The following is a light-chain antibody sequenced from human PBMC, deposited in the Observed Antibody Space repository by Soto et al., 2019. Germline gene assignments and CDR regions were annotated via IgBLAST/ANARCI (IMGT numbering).Light chain of an antibody. CDR1: QSIDRW. J-gene: IGKJ4*01. V-gene: IGKV1-5*01. Sequence: DIQMTQSPSTLSASVGDRVTITCRASQSIDRWLAWYQQRPGRAPKLLIYDVANLETGVPSRFSGSGSETEFTLTISSLQPDDFAIYYCQQYNSSPLTFGGGTKVEIK. CDR2: DVA. CDR3: QQYNSSPLT.